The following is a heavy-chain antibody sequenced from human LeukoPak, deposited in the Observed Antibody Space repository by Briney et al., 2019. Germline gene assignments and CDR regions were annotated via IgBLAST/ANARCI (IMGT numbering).Heavy chain of an antibody. D-gene: IGHD3-9*01. CDR2: INYSGST. J-gene: IGHJ4*01. Sequence: PGRSLRLSCAASGFTFTSYAMSWVRQAPGKGVEWIASINYSGSTYYSPSLKSRVTISVDTSENQFSLKLSSVTATDTAIYYCATLVRYSDWLLPTHLAVWGQGTLVTVSS. V-gene: IGHV4-59*05. CDR1: GFTFTSYA. CDR3: ATLVRYSDWLLPTHLAV.